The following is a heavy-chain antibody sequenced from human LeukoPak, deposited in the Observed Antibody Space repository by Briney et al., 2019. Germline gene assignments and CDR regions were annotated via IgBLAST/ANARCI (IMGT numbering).Heavy chain of an antibody. CDR2: IYNSGRT. V-gene: IGHV4-4*08. D-gene: IGHD4-23*01. CDR3: ARESDSYGGNSGSSY. J-gene: IGHJ4*02. CDR1: GGSISNYY. Sequence: SETLSLTCTVSGGSISNYYWNWIRQPPGKGLEWIGYIYNSGRTNYNPSLKSRVTVSVDTSKNQFSLKLSSVTAADTAVYYCARESDSYGGNSGSSYWGQGTLVTVSS.